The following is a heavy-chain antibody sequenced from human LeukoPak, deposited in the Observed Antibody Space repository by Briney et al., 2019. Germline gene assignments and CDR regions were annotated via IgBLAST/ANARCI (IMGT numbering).Heavy chain of an antibody. J-gene: IGHJ6*03. CDR3: AKGHFWTDYVYYHYMDV. Sequence: PGGSLRLSCAASGFTFSNYAMSWVRQPPGEGLEWVSTISGGSDPSYYAASVQGRLTISRDNSKNTLYLEMNSLRAEDTAVYYCAKGHFWTDYVYYHYMDVWGKGTAVSVSS. D-gene: IGHD3/OR15-3a*01. CDR2: ISGGSDPS. CDR1: GFTFSNYA. V-gene: IGHV3-23*01.